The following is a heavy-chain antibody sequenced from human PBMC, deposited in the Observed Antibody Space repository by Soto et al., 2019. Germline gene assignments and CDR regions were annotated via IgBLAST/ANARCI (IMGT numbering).Heavy chain of an antibody. CDR1: GGSMRNVY. J-gene: IGHJ4*02. D-gene: IGHD2-15*01. CDR3: ARAHAPTLPFDF. V-gene: IGHV4-59*01. CDR2: IFHSGNA. Sequence: PSETLSPTCSVPGGSMRNVYWSWIRQSPGKGLEWIGFIFHSGNAKYNPSLQSRASMSIDTSKNQFSLSLESVTAADTAVYFCARAHAPTLPFDFWGQGTLVTVSS.